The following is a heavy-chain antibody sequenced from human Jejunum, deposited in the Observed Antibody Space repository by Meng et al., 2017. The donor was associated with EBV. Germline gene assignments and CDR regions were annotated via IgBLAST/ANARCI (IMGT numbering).Heavy chain of an antibody. D-gene: IGHD1-26*01. CDR2: IYWDDSR. J-gene: IGHJ4*02. Sequence: QLISKESRPTLANPTKHRTLTWTFSCFSLTTNGVGVGWIRQPPGKALEWLAVIYWDDSRLYSPSLNSRLTITKDTSKSQVVLTMTDMDPVDTATYYCAHKGSGSYPLDYWGQGTLVTVSS. CDR1: CFSLTTNGVG. V-gene: IGHV2-5*02. CDR3: AHKGSGSYPLDY.